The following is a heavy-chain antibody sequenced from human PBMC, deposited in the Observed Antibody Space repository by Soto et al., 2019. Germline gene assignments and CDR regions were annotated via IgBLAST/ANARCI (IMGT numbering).Heavy chain of an antibody. V-gene: IGHV3-30-3*01. CDR1: GSTFSSYD. CDR2: ITPDGNRA. CDR3: VRGPSHGAFDI. Sequence: QVQLVESGGDVVQPGRSLRLSCAASGSTFSSYDIDWVSQAPGKGLEWVAHITPDGNRAYYADSVKGRFTVSRDNARNTVYLQVKSLRPEDTAVYHCVRGPSHGAFDIWGQGTLVTVSS. J-gene: IGHJ3*02.